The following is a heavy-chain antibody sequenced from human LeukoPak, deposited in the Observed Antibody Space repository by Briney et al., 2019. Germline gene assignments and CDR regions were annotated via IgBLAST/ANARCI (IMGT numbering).Heavy chain of an antibody. Sequence: GRSLRLSCAASGFTFSSYAMHWVRQAPGKGLEWVAVISYDGSNKYYADSVKGRFTISRDNSKNTLYLQLNSLRAEDTAVYHCAREYYCDSGHYYGWFDPWGQGTLVTVSS. CDR2: ISYDGSNK. D-gene: IGHD3-22*01. J-gene: IGHJ5*02. CDR3: AREYYCDSGHYYGWFDP. CDR1: GFTFSSYA. V-gene: IGHV3-30*04.